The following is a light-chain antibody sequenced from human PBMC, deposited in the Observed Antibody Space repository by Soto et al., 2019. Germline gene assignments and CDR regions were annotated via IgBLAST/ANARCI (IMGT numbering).Light chain of an antibody. CDR3: QQSFSTPRT. J-gene: IGKJ1*01. CDR2: AAS. V-gene: IGKV1-39*01. CDR1: QTINTY. Sequence: DIQMTQSPSSLSASVGDRVTISCRASQTINTYVNWYLQKPGKAPKLLIYAASSLHSGVPSSFSGSGSGTYFTLPICSLQPEDFATYYCQQSFSTPRTFGQGTKVDIK.